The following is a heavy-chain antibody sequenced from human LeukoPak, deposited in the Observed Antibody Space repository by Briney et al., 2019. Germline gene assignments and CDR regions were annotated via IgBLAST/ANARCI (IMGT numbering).Heavy chain of an antibody. CDR3: ARMLWFGEAYNWFDP. CDR1: GFTFRSYS. Sequence: GGSLRLSCAASGFTFRSYSMNWVRQAPGKGLEWVSHITSTSSALYYADSVKGRFTISRDNAKNSLYLQMNSLRAEDTAVYYCARMLWFGEAYNWFDPWGQGTLVTVSS. V-gene: IGHV3-48*04. CDR2: ITSTSSAL. J-gene: IGHJ5*02. D-gene: IGHD3-10*01.